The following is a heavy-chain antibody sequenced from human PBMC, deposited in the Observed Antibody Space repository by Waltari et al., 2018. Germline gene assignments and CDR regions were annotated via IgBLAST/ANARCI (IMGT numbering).Heavy chain of an antibody. J-gene: IGHJ5*02. V-gene: IGHV1-2*02. D-gene: IGHD3-3*01. CDR3: ARGWYFDFWSNYFENNWFDP. Sequence: QVQLVQSGAEVKKPGASVKVSCKASGYTFTGHYMHWVRQAPGQGLEWMGWINPNSGGTNYAQNVQGRVTMAGDTSTSTVYMDLSGLRSDDTAVYYCARGWYFDFWSNYFENNWFDPWGQGTLVTVSS. CDR2: INPNSGGT. CDR1: GYTFTGHY.